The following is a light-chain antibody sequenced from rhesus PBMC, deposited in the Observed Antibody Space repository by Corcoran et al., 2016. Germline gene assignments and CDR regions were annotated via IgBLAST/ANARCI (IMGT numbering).Light chain of an antibody. J-gene: IGKJ4*01. CDR3: QQYNSPPRT. CDR2: YAS. Sequence: DIQMTQSPSSLSASVGDRVTITCRSSQDINDYLSWYNQRPGKAPKDLIFYASSLETGVPSRFSGKRTGTDLSLTISGLPPEDIWTYFCQQYNSPPRTFGVGTKVEIK. CDR1: QDINDY. V-gene: IGKV1-66*01.